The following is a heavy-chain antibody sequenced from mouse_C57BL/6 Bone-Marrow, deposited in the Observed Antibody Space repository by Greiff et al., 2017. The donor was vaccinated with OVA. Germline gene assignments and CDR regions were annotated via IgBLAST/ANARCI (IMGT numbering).Heavy chain of an antibody. D-gene: IGHD1-1*01. V-gene: IGHV2-5*01. CDR2: IWRGGST. J-gene: IGHJ1*03. CDR1: GFSLTSYG. Sequence: QVQLKESGPGLVQPSQSLSITCTVSGFSLTSYGVHWVRQSPGKGLEWLGVIWRGGSTDYNAAFMSRLSITKDNSKSQVFFKMNSLQADDTAIYYCAKNNYGSSYDWYFDVCGTGTTVTVSS. CDR3: AKNNYGSSYDWYFDV.